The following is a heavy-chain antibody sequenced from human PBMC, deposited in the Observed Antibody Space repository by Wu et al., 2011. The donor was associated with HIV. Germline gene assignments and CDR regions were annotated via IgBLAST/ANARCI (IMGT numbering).Heavy chain of an antibody. Sequence: QVQLVQSGAEVKEPGSSVKVSCRASGGSFNDYAMNWVRQAPGRGLEWLGRTIPLFGTTSYAQNFQGRFTITADESTSTVSMALSNLRSDDTAVYFCARDPSPYGSGSYSDYWGQGTLVTVSS. V-gene: IGHV1-69*15. CDR1: GGSFNDYA. CDR2: TIPLFGTT. J-gene: IGHJ4*02. D-gene: IGHD3-10*01. CDR3: ARDPSPYGSGSYSDY.